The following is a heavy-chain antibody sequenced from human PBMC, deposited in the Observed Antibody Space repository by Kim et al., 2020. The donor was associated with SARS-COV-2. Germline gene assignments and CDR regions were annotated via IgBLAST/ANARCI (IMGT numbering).Heavy chain of an antibody. Sequence: SVKVSCKSSGDTFSGYAVNWVRQAPGQGLEWMGGIIAVFETAKYAQKFQGRITIIADESTSTAYMELSSLTSEDTAVYFCARRLLEAYYYYDDVDVWGQGTTVTVSS. CDR1: GDTFSGYA. CDR2: IIAVFETA. V-gene: IGHV1-69*13. CDR3: ARRLLEAYYYYDDVDV. J-gene: IGHJ6*02.